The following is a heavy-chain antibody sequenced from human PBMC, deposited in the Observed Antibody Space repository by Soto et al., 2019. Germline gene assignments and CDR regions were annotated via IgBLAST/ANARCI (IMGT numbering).Heavy chain of an antibody. Sequence: GASVKVSCKASGYTFTSYYMHWVRQAPGQGLEWMGIINPSGGSTSYAQKFQGRVTMTRDTSTSTVYMELSSLRSEDTAVYYCARALGSMVRGVYYYYYGMDVWGQGTTVTVSS. J-gene: IGHJ6*02. CDR2: INPSGGST. D-gene: IGHD3-10*01. CDR1: GYTFTSYY. CDR3: ARALGSMVRGVYYYYYGMDV. V-gene: IGHV1-46*01.